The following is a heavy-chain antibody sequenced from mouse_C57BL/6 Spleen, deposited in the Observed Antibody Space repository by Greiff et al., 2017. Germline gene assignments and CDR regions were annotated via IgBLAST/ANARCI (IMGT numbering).Heavy chain of an antibody. CDR3: ARRGTDSYGSNFDY. Sequence: VQLQESGPELVKPGASVKISCKASGYAFSSSWMNWVKQRPGKGLEWIGRIYPGDGDTNYNGKFKGKATLTADKSSSTAYMQLSSLTSEDSAVYFGARRGTDSYGSNFDYWGQGTTLTVSS. CDR2: IYPGDGDT. J-gene: IGHJ2*01. D-gene: IGHD1-1*01. V-gene: IGHV1-82*01. CDR1: GYAFSSSW.